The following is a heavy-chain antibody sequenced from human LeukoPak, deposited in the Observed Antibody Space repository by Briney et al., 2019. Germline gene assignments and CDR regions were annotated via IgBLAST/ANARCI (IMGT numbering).Heavy chain of an antibody. Sequence: GGSLRLSCAASGFTFSSYGMHWVRQAPGKGLEWVAVISYDGSNKYYADSVKGRFTISRDNSKNTLYLQTNSLRAEDTAVYYCAKDFGYSYGLCFDYWGQGTLVTVSS. D-gene: IGHD5-18*01. CDR2: ISYDGSNK. CDR3: AKDFGYSYGLCFDY. V-gene: IGHV3-30*18. CDR1: GFTFSSYG. J-gene: IGHJ4*02.